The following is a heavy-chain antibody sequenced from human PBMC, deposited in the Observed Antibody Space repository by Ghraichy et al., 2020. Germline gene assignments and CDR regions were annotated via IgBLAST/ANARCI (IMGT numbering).Heavy chain of an antibody. CDR3: ARAATAVVTFDY. Sequence: SETLSLTCTVSGGSISSGGYYWSWIRQHPGKGLEWIGYIYYSGSTYYNPSLKSRVTISVDTAKNQFSLKLGSVTAADTAVYYCARAATAVVTFDYWGQGNLVNGSS. CDR2: IYYSGST. CDR1: GGSISSGGYY. D-gene: IGHD4-23*01. J-gene: IGHJ4*02. V-gene: IGHV4-31*03.